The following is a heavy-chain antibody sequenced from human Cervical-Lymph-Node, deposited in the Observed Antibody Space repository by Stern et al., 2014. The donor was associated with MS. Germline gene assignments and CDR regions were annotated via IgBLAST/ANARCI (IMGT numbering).Heavy chain of an antibody. Sequence: EVQLVESGGGLVQPGGSLRLSCAASGVTFSNAWLPWVRQAPGKGLEGVGRIKRHADGGTADYAAPVKGRFTISRDDSENTLYLQMSRLKTEDTAVYYCSTTMTSAIRTLYGMDVWGQGTTVTVSS. CDR2: IKRHADGGTA. CDR3: STTMTSAIRTLYGMDV. D-gene: IGHD1/OR15-1a*01. CDR1: GVTFSNAW. J-gene: IGHJ6*02. V-gene: IGHV3-15*01.